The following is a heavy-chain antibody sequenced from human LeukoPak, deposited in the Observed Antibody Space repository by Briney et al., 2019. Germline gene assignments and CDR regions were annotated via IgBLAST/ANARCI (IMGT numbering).Heavy chain of an antibody. CDR1: GGSFSGYY. J-gene: IGHJ4*02. CDR2: INHSGST. Sequence: SETLSLTCAIYGGSFSGYYWSWIRQPPGKGLEWIGEINHSGSTNYNPSLKSRVTISVDTSKNQFSLKLSSVTAADTAEYYCARWIGYCSSTSCYTPSYFDYWGQGTLVTVSS. V-gene: IGHV4-34*01. D-gene: IGHD2-2*02. CDR3: ARWIGYCSSTSCYTPSYFDY.